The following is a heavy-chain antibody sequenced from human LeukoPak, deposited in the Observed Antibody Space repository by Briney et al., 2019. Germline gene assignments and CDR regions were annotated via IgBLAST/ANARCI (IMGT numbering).Heavy chain of an antibody. J-gene: IGHJ5*02. V-gene: IGHV3-74*01. D-gene: IGHD1-1*01. CDR3: ARAPYLRYEASYDP. Sequence: GGSLRLSCAAPGFTFSSYWMHWVRQAPGKGLVWVSRINTDGSSTSYADSVKGRFTISRGNAKNTLYLQMNSLRAEDTAVYYCARAPYLRYEASYDPWGQGTLVTVSS. CDR2: INTDGSST. CDR1: GFTFSSYW.